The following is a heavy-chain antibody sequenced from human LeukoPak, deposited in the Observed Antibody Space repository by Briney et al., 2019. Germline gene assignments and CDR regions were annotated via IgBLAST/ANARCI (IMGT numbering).Heavy chain of an antibody. CDR1: GGSISSGGYY. V-gene: IGHV4-31*03. J-gene: IGHJ2*01. D-gene: IGHD4-23*01. CDR2: IYYSGST. CDR3: ARDRYTVVSWYFDL. Sequence: PSETLPLTCTVSGGSISSGGYYWSWVRQHPGKGLEWIGYIYYSGSTYCNPSLKSRVTISVDTSKNQFSLKLSSVTAADTAVYYCARDRYTVVSWYFDLWGRGTLVTVSS.